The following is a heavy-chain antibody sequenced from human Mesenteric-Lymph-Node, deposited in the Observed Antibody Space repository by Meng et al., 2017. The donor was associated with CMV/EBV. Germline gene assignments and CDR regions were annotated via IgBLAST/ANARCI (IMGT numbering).Heavy chain of an antibody. CDR3: ARGPSPFWSGYLDIYYYYGMDV. Sequence: SETLSLTCAVSGASISSSRYYWGWIRQPPGKGLEWIGTIDYSGNTYYNPSLKSRVTISIDTSKNQVSLKLSSVTAADTAVYYCARGPSPFWSGYLDIYYYYGMDVWGQGTTVTVSS. J-gene: IGHJ6*02. CDR2: IDYSGNT. V-gene: IGHV4-39*07. CDR1: GASISSSRYY. D-gene: IGHD3-3*01.